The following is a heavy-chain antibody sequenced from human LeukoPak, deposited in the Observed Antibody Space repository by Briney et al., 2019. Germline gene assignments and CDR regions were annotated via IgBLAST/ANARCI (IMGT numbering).Heavy chain of an antibody. D-gene: IGHD3-3*01. J-gene: IGHJ4*02. CDR1: GGSNSSINYF. V-gene: IGHV4-61*01. CDR2: IYYSGST. Sequence: SETLSLTCTVSGGSNSSINYFWTWVRQPPGKGLEWIGYIYYSGSTNYNPSLKSRVTISVDTSRNQFSLKLSSVTAADTAVYYCARSQKGYYDFWTYWGQGTLVTVSS. CDR3: ARSQKGYYDFWTY.